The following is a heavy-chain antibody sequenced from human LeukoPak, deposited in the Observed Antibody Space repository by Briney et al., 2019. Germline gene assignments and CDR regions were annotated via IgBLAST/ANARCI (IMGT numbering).Heavy chain of an antibody. D-gene: IGHD6-6*01. CDR3: ARVQVIAARPFEK. J-gene: IGHJ4*02. CDR1: GFTVSGYH. CDR2: LERGGNT. Sequence: GGSLRLSCAASGFTVSGYHMSWVRQAPGKGLEWVSLLERGGNTNYADSVKGRFTISRDNSKNTLYLQMNSLRAEDTAVYYCARVQVIAARPFEKWGQGTLVTVSS. V-gene: IGHV3-66*01.